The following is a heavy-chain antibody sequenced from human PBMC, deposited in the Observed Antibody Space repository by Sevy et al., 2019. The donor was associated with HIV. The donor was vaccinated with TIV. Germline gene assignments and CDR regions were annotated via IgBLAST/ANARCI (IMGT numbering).Heavy chain of an antibody. CDR2: ISGRSSYI. Sequence: GGSLRLSCAASGFTFSDYYMNWVRQAPGKGLEWVSSISGRSSYIHYADSVRGRFTISRDNAMNSLYLQMNSLRADDTAVYFCARDGGCSSTSCLLYFDSWGQGALVTVSS. CDR3: ARDGGCSSTSCLLYFDS. J-gene: IGHJ4*02. D-gene: IGHD2-2*01. V-gene: IGHV3-21*06. CDR1: GFTFSDYY.